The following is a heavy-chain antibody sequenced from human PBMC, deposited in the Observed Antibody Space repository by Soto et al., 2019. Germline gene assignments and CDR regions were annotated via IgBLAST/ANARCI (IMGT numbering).Heavy chain of an antibody. D-gene: IGHD6-13*01. Sequence: GGSLRLSCAASGFTFSSYGMHWVRQAPGKGLEWVAVISYDGSNKYYADSVKGRFTISRDNSKNTLYLQMNSLRAEDTAVYYCAKEGYSSSWYLVGYFDYWGQGTLVTVPS. J-gene: IGHJ4*02. CDR1: GFTFSSYG. CDR3: AKEGYSSSWYLVGYFDY. V-gene: IGHV3-30*18. CDR2: ISYDGSNK.